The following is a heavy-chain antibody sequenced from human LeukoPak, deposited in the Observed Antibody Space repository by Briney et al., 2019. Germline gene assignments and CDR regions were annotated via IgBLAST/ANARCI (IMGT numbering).Heavy chain of an antibody. D-gene: IGHD3-10*01. V-gene: IGHV3-23*01. CDR2: ISGSGGST. CDR1: GFTFSSYE. J-gene: IGHJ4*02. Sequence: PGGSLRLSCAASGFTFSSYEMNWVRQAPGKGLEWVSAISGSGGSTYYADSVKGRFTISRDNSKNTLYLQMNSLRAEDTAVYYCAKDRSYGSGGFFGYWGQGTLVTVSS. CDR3: AKDRSYGSGGFFGY.